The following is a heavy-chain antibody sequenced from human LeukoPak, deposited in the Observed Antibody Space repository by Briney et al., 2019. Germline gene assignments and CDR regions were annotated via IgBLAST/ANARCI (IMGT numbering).Heavy chain of an antibody. D-gene: IGHD3-3*01. CDR3: ARDFPNPFPVESGLDC. J-gene: IGHJ4*02. Sequence: ASVKVSCKASGYTFTGYYMHWVRQAPGQGLEWMGWINPNSGGTNYAQKFQGWVTMTRDTSISTSYMELSRLRSDDTAVYYCARDFPNPFPVESGLDCWGQGTLVTVSS. CDR2: INPNSGGT. V-gene: IGHV1-2*04. CDR1: GYTFTGYY.